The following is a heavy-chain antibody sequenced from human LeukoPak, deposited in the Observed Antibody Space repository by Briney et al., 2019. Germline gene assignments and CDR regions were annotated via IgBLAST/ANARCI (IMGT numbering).Heavy chain of an antibody. CDR3: ARDSLMLRGPLVIYYFDF. J-gene: IGHJ4*02. D-gene: IGHD3-10*01. CDR2: ISGVGDAT. CDR1: DFSFITYA. Sequence: GGSLRLSCAASDFSFITYAMSWVRQAPGKGLEWVSTISGVGDATYYADSVKGRFTISRDNSKNTVDLLMNSLGAEDTAVYYCARDSLMLRGPLVIYYFDFWGQGTLVTVSS. V-gene: IGHV3-23*01.